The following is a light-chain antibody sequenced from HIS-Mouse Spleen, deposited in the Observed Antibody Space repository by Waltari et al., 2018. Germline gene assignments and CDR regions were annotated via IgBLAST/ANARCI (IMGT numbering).Light chain of an antibody. Sequence: SYVLTQPPSVSVAPGKTARITCGGNNIGRKRVHWYQQKPGQAPGLVVYDDSDRPSGIPERFSGSNSGNTATLTISRVEAGDEADYYCQVWDSSSDHVVFGGGTKLTVL. CDR2: DDS. V-gene: IGLV3-21*03. CDR3: QVWDSSSDHVV. CDR1: NIGRKR. J-gene: IGLJ2*01.